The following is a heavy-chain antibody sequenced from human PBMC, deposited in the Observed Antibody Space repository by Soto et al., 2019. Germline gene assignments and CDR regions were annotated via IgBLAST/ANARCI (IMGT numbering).Heavy chain of an antibody. CDR3: ARSIVGATFSDY. J-gene: IGHJ4*02. Sequence: SETLSLTCTVSGDPINSGDYYWSWIRQPPGKGLEWIGYIYYSGNTYYNPSLKSRVTISVDTSKNQFSLKLSSVTAADTAVYYCARSIVGATFSDYWGQGTLVTVSS. V-gene: IGHV4-30-4*01. CDR2: IYYSGNT. D-gene: IGHD1-26*01. CDR1: GDPINSGDYY.